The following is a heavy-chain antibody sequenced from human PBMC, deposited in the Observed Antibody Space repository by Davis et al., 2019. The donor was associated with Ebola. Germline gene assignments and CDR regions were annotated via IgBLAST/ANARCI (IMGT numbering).Heavy chain of an antibody. V-gene: IGHV3-48*04. CDR3: ARDLVPSGACFDY. Sequence: PGGSLRLSCAASGFTFSSYSMNWVRQAPGKGLEWVSGISWNSGSIGYADSVKGRFTISRDNAKNSLYLQMNSLRAEDTAVYYCARDLVPSGACFDYWGQGTLVTVSS. CDR2: ISWNSGSI. CDR1: GFTFSSYS. D-gene: IGHD6-6*01. J-gene: IGHJ4*02.